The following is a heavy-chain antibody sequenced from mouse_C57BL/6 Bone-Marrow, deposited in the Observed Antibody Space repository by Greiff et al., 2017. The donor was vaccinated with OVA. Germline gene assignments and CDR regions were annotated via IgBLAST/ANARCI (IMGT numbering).Heavy chain of an antibody. CDR1: GYTFTSYG. CDR3: ASLYGNYGAMDY. V-gene: IGHV1-81*01. J-gene: IGHJ4*01. Sequence: VKLQQSGAELARPGASVKLSCKASGYTFTSYGISWVKQRTGQGLEWIGEIYPRSGNTYYNEKFKGKATLTADKSSSTAYMELRSLTSEDSAVYFCASLYGNYGAMDYWGQGTSVTVSS. D-gene: IGHD2-1*01. CDR2: IYPRSGNT.